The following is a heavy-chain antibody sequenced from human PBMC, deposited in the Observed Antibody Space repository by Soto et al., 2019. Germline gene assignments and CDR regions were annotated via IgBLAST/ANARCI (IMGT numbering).Heavy chain of an antibody. D-gene: IGHD3-10*01. CDR1: GGSFSGYY. J-gene: IGHJ4*02. V-gene: IGHV4-34*01. CDR3: ARGSTMVRGVHDY. CDR2: INHSGST. Sequence: QVQLQQWGAGLLKPSETLSLTCAVYGGSFSGYYWSWIRQPPGKGLEWIGEINHSGSTNYNPSLKSRVTISADPSKNQFSLKLGSVTAADTAVYYCARGSTMVRGVHDYWGQGTLVTVSS.